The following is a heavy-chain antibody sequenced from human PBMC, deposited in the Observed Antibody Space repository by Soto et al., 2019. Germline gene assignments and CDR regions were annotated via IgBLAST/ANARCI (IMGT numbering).Heavy chain of an antibody. CDR2: ISYSGST. J-gene: IGHJ4*02. CDR1: GGSMSSHY. D-gene: IGHD3-16*01. V-gene: IGHV4-59*11. CDR3: ARADPDASVGY. Sequence: SETLSLTCTVSGGSMSSHYWTWLRQPPGKGLEWIGYISYSGSTYYNPSLKSRVTISADTSRNQFSPKLSSVIAADTAVYYCARADPDASVGYWGQGTLVTVSS.